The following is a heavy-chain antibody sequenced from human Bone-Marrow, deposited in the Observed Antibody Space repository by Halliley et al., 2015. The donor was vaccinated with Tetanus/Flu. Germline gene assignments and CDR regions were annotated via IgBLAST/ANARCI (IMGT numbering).Heavy chain of an antibody. CDR3: SSREHDYNDLKVFEN. J-gene: IGHJ4*02. Sequence: RIISKTDGGIINYAAPVKGRFTISRDDSKNTLYLQMNSLKTEDTAVYYCSSREHDYNDLKVFENWGQGTLVTVSS. D-gene: IGHD4-17*01. CDR2: IISKTDGGII. V-gene: IGHV3-15*06.